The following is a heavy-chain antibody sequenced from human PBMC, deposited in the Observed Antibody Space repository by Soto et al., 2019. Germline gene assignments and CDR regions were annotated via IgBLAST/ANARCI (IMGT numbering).Heavy chain of an antibody. CDR1: GGSISGSSYY. V-gene: IGHV4-39*01. Sequence: SETLSLTCTVSGGSISGSSYYWGWIRQPPGKGLEWIGNIYLSGTTYYNPSLKSRVTISYAVFCLQKKMNLRSVTAADTAVSYCARPLHYSSGLSIWFDPWGHVTLVTVSS. CDR2: IYLSGTT. J-gene: IGHJ5*02. CDR3: ARPLHYSSGLSIWFDP. D-gene: IGHD6-19*01.